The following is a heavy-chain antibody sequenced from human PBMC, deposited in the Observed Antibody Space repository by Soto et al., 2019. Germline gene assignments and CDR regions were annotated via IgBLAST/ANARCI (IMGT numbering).Heavy chain of an antibody. Sequence: GASVKVSCKASGYTFTGYYMHRVRQAPGQGLERMGWVNPNSGGTNYAQKFQGRVTMTRDTSLSTAYMELSRLRSDDTAVYYCARLRIAARPYYYYGMDVWGQGTTVTVS. V-gene: IGHV1-2*02. CDR3: ARLRIAARPYYYYGMDV. J-gene: IGHJ6*02. CDR2: VNPNSGGT. CDR1: GYTFTGYY. D-gene: IGHD6-6*01.